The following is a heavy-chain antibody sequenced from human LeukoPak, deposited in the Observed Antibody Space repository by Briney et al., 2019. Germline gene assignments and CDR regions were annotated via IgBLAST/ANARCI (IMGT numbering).Heavy chain of an antibody. J-gene: IGHJ4*02. Sequence: SETLSLTCTVSGGSISSYYWSWTRQPPGKGLEWIGYIYYSGSTNYNPSLKSRVTISVDTSKNQFSLKLSSVTAADTAVYYCAREDSSGVVDYWGQGTLVTVSS. CDR3: AREDSSGVVDY. V-gene: IGHV4-59*01. CDR2: IYYSGST. CDR1: GGSISSYY. D-gene: IGHD3-22*01.